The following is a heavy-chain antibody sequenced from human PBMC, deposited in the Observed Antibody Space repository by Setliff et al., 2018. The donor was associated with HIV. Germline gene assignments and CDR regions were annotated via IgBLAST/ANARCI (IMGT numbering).Heavy chain of an antibody. Sequence: PGESLKISCRASGFTFSGYWIHWVRQAPGKGLEWVSRINNDGSITSYADSVKGRFTISRDNAKNTLYLQMNSLRAEDTAVYYCVRKAEVGTTTHFDYWGQGTLVTSPQ. CDR1: GFTFSGYW. D-gene: IGHD1-26*01. CDR3: VRKAEVGTTTHFDY. J-gene: IGHJ4*02. V-gene: IGHV3-74*01. CDR2: INNDGSIT.